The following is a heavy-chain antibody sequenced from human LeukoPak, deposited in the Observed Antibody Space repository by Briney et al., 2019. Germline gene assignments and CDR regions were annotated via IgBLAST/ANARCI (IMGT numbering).Heavy chain of an antibody. D-gene: IGHD6-19*01. V-gene: IGHV4-34*01. J-gene: IGHJ5*02. CDR3: ARAGYSSGWPRWFDP. CDR2: INHSGST. Sequence: SETLSPTCAVYGGSFSGYYWSRIRQPPGKGLEWIGEINHSGSTNYNPSLKSRVTISVDTSKNQFSLKLSSVTAADTAVYYCARAGYSSGWPRWFDPWGQGTLVTVSS. CDR1: GGSFSGYY.